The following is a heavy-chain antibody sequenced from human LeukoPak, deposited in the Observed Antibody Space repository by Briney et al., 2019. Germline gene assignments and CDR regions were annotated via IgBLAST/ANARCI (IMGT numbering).Heavy chain of an antibody. CDR1: GYTFTHYA. CDR2: TNVANDYT. D-gene: IGHD4-11*01. V-gene: IGHV1-3*01. CDR3: ARDDFSTYAGLNYFDY. J-gene: IGHJ4*02. Sequence: ASVKVSCTASGYTFTHYAVHWVRQAPGQRLEWMGWTNVANDYTESSQKFQDRFIITSDPSATTVYMELSGLRSEDTAVYYCARDDFSTYAGLNYFDYWGQGSLVTVSS.